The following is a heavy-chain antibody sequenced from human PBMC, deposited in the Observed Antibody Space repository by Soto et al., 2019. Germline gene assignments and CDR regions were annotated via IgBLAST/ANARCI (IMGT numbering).Heavy chain of an antibody. CDR3: ARGAAVVTTIPRYGLDV. Sequence: QVQLVQSEAEVKKPGASLRVSCKTSGYTFSDYYIHWLRQAPGQGPEWMGWINPNRGFTKFSQKFQGRVTMTTDTSINTAYMDLTSLMSDDTAVYYCARGAAVVTTIPRYGLDVWGQGTTVTVSS. V-gene: IGHV1-2*02. CDR2: INPNRGFT. J-gene: IGHJ6*02. CDR1: GYTFSDYY. D-gene: IGHD2-21*02.